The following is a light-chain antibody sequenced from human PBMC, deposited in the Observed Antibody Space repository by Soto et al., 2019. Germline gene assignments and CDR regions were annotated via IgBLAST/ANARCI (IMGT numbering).Light chain of an antibody. CDR1: QGINNY. V-gene: IGKV1-27*01. CDR2: AAS. J-gene: IGKJ1*01. CDR3: QKYNSVPWT. Sequence: DIQMTQSPSSLSASVGDRVTITCRASQGINNYLAWYQQKPGKGPNLLIEAASTLQSGVPSWFSGSGSGRDFTLTMSSLQPEGVATYYCQKYNSVPWTFSEGTKVEIK.